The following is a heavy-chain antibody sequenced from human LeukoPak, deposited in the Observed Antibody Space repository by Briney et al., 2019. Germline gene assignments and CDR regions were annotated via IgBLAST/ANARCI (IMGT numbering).Heavy chain of an antibody. D-gene: IGHD4-17*01. CDR3: AKDPNGDYVGAFDM. J-gene: IGHJ3*02. CDR1: GFTFSSYG. Sequence: SGGSLRLSCAASGFTFSSYGMHWVRQAPGKGLEWVSSIHAGGDFTYYADSVRGRFTVSRDNSKSSLYLQMNGLRAEDTALYYCAKDPNGDYVGAFDMWGQGTMVTVSS. V-gene: IGHV3-23*01. CDR2: IHAGGDFT.